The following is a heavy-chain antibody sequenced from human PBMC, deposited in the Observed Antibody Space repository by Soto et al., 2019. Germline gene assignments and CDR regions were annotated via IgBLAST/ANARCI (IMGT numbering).Heavy chain of an antibody. CDR1: GGTFSSYT. Sequence: QVQLVQSGAEVKKPGSSVKVSCKASGGTFSSYTISWVRQAPGQGLEWMGRIIPILGIANYAQKFQGRVTITADKSTSTADMEMSSLRSEDTAVYYCARDPPEVVAGDYGMDVWGQGTTVTVSS. CDR3: ARDPPEVVAGDYGMDV. V-gene: IGHV1-69*08. CDR2: IIPILGIA. J-gene: IGHJ6*02. D-gene: IGHD2-15*01.